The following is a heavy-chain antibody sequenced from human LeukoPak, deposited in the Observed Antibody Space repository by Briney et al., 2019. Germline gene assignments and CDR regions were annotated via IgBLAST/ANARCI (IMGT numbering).Heavy chain of an antibody. CDR1: GGSISSSSYY. Sequence: PSETLSLTCTVSGGSISSSSYYWGWLRQPPGKGLEWIGSIYYSGSTYYNPSLKSRVTISVDTSKNQFSLKLSSVTAADTAVYYCARSKGGYCSSTSCPRGYYFDYWGQGTLVTVSS. CDR2: IYYSGST. V-gene: IGHV4-39*07. J-gene: IGHJ4*02. CDR3: ARSKGGYCSSTSCPRGYYFDY. D-gene: IGHD2-2*01.